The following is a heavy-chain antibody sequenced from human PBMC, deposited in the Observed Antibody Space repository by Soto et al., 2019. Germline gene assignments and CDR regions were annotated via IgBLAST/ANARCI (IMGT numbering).Heavy chain of an antibody. D-gene: IGHD3-22*01. V-gene: IGHV3-7*01. CDR2: IKPDGSDK. Sequence: PGGSLRLSCAASGFTFSMSCMTWIRQAPGKGLEWVAQIKPDGSDKLYVDYMKGRFTIYRENSKNSLYLQMDSIRAEETAIYYCATNNYYTFEYWGQGALVTVSS. CDR1: GFTFSMSC. J-gene: IGHJ4*02. CDR3: ATNNYYTFEY.